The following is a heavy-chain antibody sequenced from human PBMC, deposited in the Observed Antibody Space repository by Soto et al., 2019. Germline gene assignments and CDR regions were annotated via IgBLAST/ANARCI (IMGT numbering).Heavy chain of an antibody. CDR2: IYYSGST. D-gene: IGHD1-1*01. Sequence: SATLSLTCTVSGGSISSYYWSWIRQPPGKGLEWIGYIYYSGSTNYNPSLKSRVTISVDTSKNQFSLKLSSVTAADTAVYYCARDLIKTEYGMDVWGQGTTVTVSS. V-gene: IGHV4-59*01. J-gene: IGHJ6*02. CDR1: GGSISSYY. CDR3: ARDLIKTEYGMDV.